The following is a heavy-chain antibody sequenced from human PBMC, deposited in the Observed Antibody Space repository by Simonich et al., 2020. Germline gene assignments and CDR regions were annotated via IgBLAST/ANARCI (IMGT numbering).Heavy chain of an antibody. V-gene: IGHV3-13*01. CDR1: GFTFSSYD. D-gene: IGHD1-26*01. CDR3: ARGGYSGSYNWFDP. CDR2: IGTAGDT. Sequence: EVQLVESGGGVVQPGGSLRLSCAASGFTFSSYDMHWVRQATGKGLECVSAIGTAGDTYYPGSVKGRFTISRENAKNSLYLQMNSLRAGDTAVYYCARGGYSGSYNWFDPWGQGTLVTVSS. J-gene: IGHJ5*02.